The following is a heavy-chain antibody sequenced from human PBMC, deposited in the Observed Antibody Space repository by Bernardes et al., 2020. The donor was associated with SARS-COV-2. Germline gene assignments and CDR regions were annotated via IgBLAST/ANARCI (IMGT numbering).Heavy chain of an antibody. D-gene: IGHD6-13*01. CDR3: ARPAAAGTFDP. J-gene: IGHJ5*02. CDR2: ISSSSSYI. V-gene: IGHV3-21*01. Sequence: GGSLRLSCAASGFTFSSYSMNWVRQAPGKGLEWVSSISSSSSYIYYADSVKGRFTISRDNAKNSLYLQMNSLRAEDTAVYYCARPAAAGTFDPGGQGTLVTVSS. CDR1: GFTFSSYS.